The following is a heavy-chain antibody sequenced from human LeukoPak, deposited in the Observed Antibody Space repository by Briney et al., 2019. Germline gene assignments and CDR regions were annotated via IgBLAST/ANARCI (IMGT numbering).Heavy chain of an antibody. Sequence: SETLSLTCTVSGGSISSYYWSWIRQPPGKGLEWIGYIYYSGGTNYNPSLKSRVTISVDTSKNQFSLKLSSVTAADTAVYYCASGYSSSWYNYFDLWGRGTLVTVSS. CDR1: GGSISSYY. CDR3: ASGYSSSWYNYFDL. CDR2: IYYSGGT. J-gene: IGHJ2*01. D-gene: IGHD6-13*01. V-gene: IGHV4-59*01.